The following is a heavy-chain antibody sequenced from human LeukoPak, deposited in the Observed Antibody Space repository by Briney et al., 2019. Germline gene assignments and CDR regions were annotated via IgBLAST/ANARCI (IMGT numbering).Heavy chain of an antibody. V-gene: IGHV3-23*01. CDR2: ITASGDYT. Sequence: GGSLRLSCAASGFTFSSFAMSWLRQAPGKGLERVSGITASGDYTYYADSVKGRFTISRDNSKNTLSLQMSDLRAEDTAIYYCAKSQHNGNYHFDNWGQGTLVTVSS. CDR3: AKSQHNGNYHFDN. J-gene: IGHJ4*02. CDR1: GFTFSSFA. D-gene: IGHD1-26*01.